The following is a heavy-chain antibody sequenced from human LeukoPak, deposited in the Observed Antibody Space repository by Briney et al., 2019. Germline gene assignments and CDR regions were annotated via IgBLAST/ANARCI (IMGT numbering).Heavy chain of an antibody. V-gene: IGHV3-23*01. CDR3: ARALYDSSGYYPWFDY. CDR1: EFTFSNYA. Sequence: GGSLRLSCAASEFTFSNYAMTWVRQAPGKGLEWVSGISDSGGTTYHADSVRGRFTISRDNSKNTLYLQMNSLRAEDTAVYYCARALYDSSGYYPWFDYWGQGTLVTVSS. D-gene: IGHD3-22*01. CDR2: ISDSGGTT. J-gene: IGHJ4*02.